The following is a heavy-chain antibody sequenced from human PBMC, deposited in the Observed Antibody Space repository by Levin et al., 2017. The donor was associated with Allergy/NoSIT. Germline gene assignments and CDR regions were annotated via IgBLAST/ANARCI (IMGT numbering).Heavy chain of an antibody. CDR1: GFTFSSYA. V-gene: IGHV3-23*01. D-gene: IGHD5-12*01. J-gene: IGHJ4*02. CDR2: IYASADST. Sequence: GGSLRLSCAASGFTFSSYAMSWVRQAPGKGLEWVSAIYASADSTYYSDSVKGRFTISRDSSKNTLYLHMNSLRAGDTAVYYFARSSRGYGTFDSWGQGTLVTVSS. CDR3: ARSSRGYGTFDS.